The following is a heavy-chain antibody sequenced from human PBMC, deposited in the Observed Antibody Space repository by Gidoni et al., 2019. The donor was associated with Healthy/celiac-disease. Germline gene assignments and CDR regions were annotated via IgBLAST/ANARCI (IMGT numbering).Heavy chain of an antibody. CDR1: GCSISSSSYY. CDR3: ARDNYYDSSGYYDY. J-gene: IGHJ4*02. CDR2: ICYSGST. V-gene: IGHV4-39*07. Sequence: QLQLQESGPGLVKPSETLSLTCTVSGCSISSSSYYWGWLRQPPGKGLEWSGSICYSGSTYYNPSLKSRVTISVDTSKNQFSLKLSSVTAADTAVYYCARDNYYDSSGYYDYWGQGTLVTVSS. D-gene: IGHD3-22*01.